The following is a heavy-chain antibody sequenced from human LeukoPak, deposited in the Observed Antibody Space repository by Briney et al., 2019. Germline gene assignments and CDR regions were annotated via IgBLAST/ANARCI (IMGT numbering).Heavy chain of an antibody. V-gene: IGHV4-38-2*02. Sequence: PSETLSLTCNVYGDSITSTYYWGWIRQPPGKGLEWIGSISHSGNTYYNPSLKSRVTISVDTSKNHFSLNLSAVTAADTAVYYCARARKYNGNPNSIDLWGQGVLVTVSS. J-gene: IGHJ5*02. CDR1: GDSITSTYY. CDR3: ARARKYNGNPNSIDL. D-gene: IGHD4-23*01. CDR2: ISHSGNT.